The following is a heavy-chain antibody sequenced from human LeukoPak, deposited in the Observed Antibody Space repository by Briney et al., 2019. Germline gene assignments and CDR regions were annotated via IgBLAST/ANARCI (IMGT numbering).Heavy chain of an antibody. CDR1: RFAVSSNL. CDR2: IYSDGTT. V-gene: IGHV3-53*04. Sequence: GGSLRLSCAASRFAVSSNLMSWVRQAPGKGLEWVSTIYSDGTTYYADSVKGRFTISRHNSKNTPYLQMNSLRAEDTAVYYCASAGYASWFDPWGQGTLVTVSS. CDR3: ASAGYASWFDP. D-gene: IGHD3-16*01. J-gene: IGHJ5*02.